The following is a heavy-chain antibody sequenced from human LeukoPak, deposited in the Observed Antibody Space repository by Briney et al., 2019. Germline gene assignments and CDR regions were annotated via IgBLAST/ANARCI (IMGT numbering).Heavy chain of an antibody. CDR2: IAGSGSRT. CDR1: GFIFGSYA. V-gene: IGHV3-23*01. Sequence: GGSLRLSCAASGFIFGSYAMSWVRQAPGKGLNWVSSIAGSGSRTDYADSVKGRFTISRDNSENTLFLQMNSLRPEDTAVYYCAKVREDEHYYDSSGYYYNAFDIWGQGTTVTVSS. CDR3: AKVREDEHYYDSSGYYYNAFDI. D-gene: IGHD3-22*01. J-gene: IGHJ3*02.